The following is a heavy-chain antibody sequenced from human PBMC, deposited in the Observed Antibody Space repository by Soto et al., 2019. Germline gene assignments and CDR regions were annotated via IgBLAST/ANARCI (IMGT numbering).Heavy chain of an antibody. V-gene: IGHV4-59*08. Sequence: PSETLSLTCTISGGSISSYYWSWIRQPPGKGLEWIGSIYYSGSTYYTPSLRSRVSISVDTSKNQFSLKLSSVTAADTAMYYCARHPGAHCGGDCYSHRFDYWGQGTLVTVSS. D-gene: IGHD2-21*02. CDR2: IYYSGST. CDR1: GGSISSYY. CDR3: ARHPGAHCGGDCYSHRFDY. J-gene: IGHJ4*02.